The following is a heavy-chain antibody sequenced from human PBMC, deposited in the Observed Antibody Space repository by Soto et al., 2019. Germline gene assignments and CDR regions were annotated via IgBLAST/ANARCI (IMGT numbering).Heavy chain of an antibody. J-gene: IGHJ4*02. CDR3: ARGSNNYEDFDY. Sequence: PSETLSLTCAFYGGSFRGYYWSLIRQPPGKGLEWIGEINHSGSTNYNPSLKSRVTISVDTSIDTAYMELSRLRSDDTAVYYCARGSNNYEDFDYWGQGTLVTVSS. D-gene: IGHD4-4*01. V-gene: IGHV4-34*01. CDR2: INHSGST. CDR1: GGSFRGYY.